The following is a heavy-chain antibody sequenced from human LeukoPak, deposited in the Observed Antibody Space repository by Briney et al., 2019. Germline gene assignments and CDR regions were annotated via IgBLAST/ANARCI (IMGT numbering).Heavy chain of an antibody. Sequence: GGSLRLSCAASGFTFHNSNVNWVRQAPGKGLEWLSFISGSSGTTYYAASVKGRFTISSDTAQNSLSLRMNSLRAEDTAVYYCTRDYYDSTGQFYCASWGQGTLVTVSS. V-gene: IGHV3-48*04. D-gene: IGHD3-22*01. CDR1: GFTFHNSN. CDR2: ISGSSGTT. CDR3: TRDYYDSTGQFYCAS. J-gene: IGHJ4*02.